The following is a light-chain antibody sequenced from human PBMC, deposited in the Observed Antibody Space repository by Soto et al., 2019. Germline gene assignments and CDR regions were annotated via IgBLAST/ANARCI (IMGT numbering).Light chain of an antibody. CDR3: QQYNSYSQAS. V-gene: IGKV1-5*03. Sequence: DVQMTRSPSTLSACVGDRVTVTCGASQNIDNWLAWYQQKPGKAPRLLIYKASSLESGVPSRFSGSGSGTEFTLTISSLEPDDFATYHCQQYNSYSQASFGQGTKVDIK. CDR1: QNIDNW. J-gene: IGKJ1*01. CDR2: KAS.